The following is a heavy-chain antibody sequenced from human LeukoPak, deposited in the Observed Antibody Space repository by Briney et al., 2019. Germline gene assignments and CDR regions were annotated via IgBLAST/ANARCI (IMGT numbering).Heavy chain of an antibody. CDR1: GFTFSSYA. J-gene: IGHJ6*03. D-gene: IGHD3-22*01. CDR3: ARDALDVVTTTYYYYYYMDV. V-gene: IGHV3-23*01. Sequence: GGSLRLSCAASGFTFSSYAMSWVRQAPGKGLEWVSVISGSGGSTHYADSVKGRFTISRDNSKNTLYLQMNSLRAEDTAVYYCARDALDVVTTTYYYYYYMDVWGKGTTVTVSS. CDR2: ISGSGGST.